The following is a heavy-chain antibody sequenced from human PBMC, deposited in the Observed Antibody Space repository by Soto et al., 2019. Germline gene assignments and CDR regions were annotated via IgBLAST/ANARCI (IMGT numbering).Heavy chain of an antibody. CDR1: GGTFSSYT. CDR2: IIPILGIS. V-gene: IGHV1-69*02. J-gene: IGHJ2*01. Sequence: QVQLVPSGAEVKKPGSSVKVSCKASGGTFSSYTITWVRQAPGQGLEWMGRIIPILGISNYAQKFQGRVTITADKSTSTDYMALSSLRSEDTAVYYWASGGTYGGSSFDLWGRGTLVTVSS. D-gene: IGHD4-17*01. CDR3: ASGGTYGGSSFDL.